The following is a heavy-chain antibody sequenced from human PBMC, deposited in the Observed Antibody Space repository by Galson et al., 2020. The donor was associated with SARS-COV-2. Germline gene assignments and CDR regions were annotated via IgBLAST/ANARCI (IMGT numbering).Heavy chain of an antibody. CDR3: ARRSRGAPYSSSWSDYFDY. CDR2: IYPGDSDT. V-gene: IGHV5-51*01. D-gene: IGHD6-13*01. CDR1: GYSFTSYW. Sequence: HGESLKISCKGSGYSFTSYWIGWVRQMPGKGLEWMGIIYPGDSDTRYSPSFQGQVTISADKSISTAYLQWSSLKASDTAMYYCARRSRGAPYSSSWSDYFDYWGQGTLVTVSS. J-gene: IGHJ4*02.